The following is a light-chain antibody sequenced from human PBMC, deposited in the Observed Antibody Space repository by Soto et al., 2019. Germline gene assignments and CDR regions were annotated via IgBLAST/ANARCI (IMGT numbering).Light chain of an antibody. CDR2: KAS. CDR1: QTISSW. V-gene: IGKV1-5*03. J-gene: IGKJ1*01. CDR3: KHYNSYSEA. Sequence: DIQMAQSPSTLSGSVGDSVPITGRASQTISSWLAWYQQKPGKAPKLLIYKASTLKSGVPSRFSGSGSGTEFTLTISSLQPDEFATYYCKHYNSYSEAVGQGTKVDI.